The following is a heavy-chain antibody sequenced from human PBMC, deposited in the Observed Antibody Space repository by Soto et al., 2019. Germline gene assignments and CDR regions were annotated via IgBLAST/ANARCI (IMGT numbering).Heavy chain of an antibody. V-gene: IGHV1-69*12. CDR2: INPLFRTP. CDR1: GGTFSSSA. J-gene: IGHJ6*02. CDR3: ARDNDRLQLGGNYYYILDV. Sequence: QVQLVQSGAEMKEPGSSVKVSCKTSGGTFSSSAISWLRQAPGQGLGWMGGINPLFRTPDYAQKFQGRVTIAADESTSTAYMELSSLRSEDTAVYYCARDNDRLQLGGNYYYILDVWGQGTTITVSS. D-gene: IGHD4-4*01.